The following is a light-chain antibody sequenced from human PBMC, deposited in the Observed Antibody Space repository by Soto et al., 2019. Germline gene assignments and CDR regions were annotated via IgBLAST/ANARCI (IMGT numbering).Light chain of an antibody. CDR1: SSDVGSYNL. V-gene: IGLV2-23*01. J-gene: IGLJ2*01. CDR3: CSYAGSSTLV. CDR2: EGS. Sequence: QSVLTQPASVSGSAGQSMTISCTGTSSDVGSYNLVSWYQQHPGKAPKLMIYEGSKRPSGVSNRFSGSKSGNTASLTISGLQAEDEADYYCCSYAGSSTLVFGGGTKVTVL.